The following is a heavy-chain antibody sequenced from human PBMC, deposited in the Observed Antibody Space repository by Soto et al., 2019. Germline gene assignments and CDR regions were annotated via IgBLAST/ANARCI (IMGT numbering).Heavy chain of an antibody. V-gene: IGHV3-23*01. Sequence: GGSLKLSCSTPGFTFFSYSLSWVPPAPGKGLEWVSAISGSGGSTYYADSVKGRFTISRDNSKNTLYLQMNSLRAEDTAVYYCAKADSSSWWENWFDPWGQGTLVTVSS. CDR2: ISGSGGST. D-gene: IGHD6-13*01. CDR1: GFTFFSYS. CDR3: AKADSSSWWENWFDP. J-gene: IGHJ5*02.